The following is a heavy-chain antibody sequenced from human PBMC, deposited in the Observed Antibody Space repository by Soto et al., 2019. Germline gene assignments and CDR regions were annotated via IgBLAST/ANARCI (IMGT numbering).Heavy chain of an antibody. Sequence: QVQLVESGGGVVQPGRSLRLSCAASGFTFSSYGMHWVRQAPGKGLEWEAVISYDGSNKYYADSVKGRFTISRDNSKNTLYLQMNSLRAEDTAVYYCAKGDSGYDPYYFDYWGQGTLVTVSS. J-gene: IGHJ4*02. D-gene: IGHD5-12*01. CDR1: GFTFSSYG. CDR2: ISYDGSNK. V-gene: IGHV3-30*18. CDR3: AKGDSGYDPYYFDY.